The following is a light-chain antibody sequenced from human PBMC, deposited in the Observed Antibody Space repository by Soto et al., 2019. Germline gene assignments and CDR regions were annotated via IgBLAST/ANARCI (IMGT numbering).Light chain of an antibody. V-gene: IGKV3-15*01. J-gene: IGKJ1*01. CDR2: GAS. CDR1: QSVSSD. CDR3: QQYNNWPWT. Sequence: EIVMTQSPATLSVSPGERATLSCRASQSVSSDLAWYQQKPGQAPRLLIYGASTRATGTPARFSGSGSGTEYTLIISSLQSEDFALYYCQQYNNWPWTFGQGTKVEIK.